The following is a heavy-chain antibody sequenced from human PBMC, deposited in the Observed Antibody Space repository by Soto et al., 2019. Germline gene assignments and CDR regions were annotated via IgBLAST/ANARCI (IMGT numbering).Heavy chain of an antibody. CDR3: ARGGYSSSWYDPYYYYGMDV. D-gene: IGHD6-13*01. Sequence: ASVKVSCKASGYTFTSYYMNWVRQATGQGLECMGWMNPNGGNTGYAQKFQGRVTMTRNTSISTAYMELSSLRSEDTAVYYCARGGYSSSWYDPYYYYGMDVWGQGTTVTVSS. CDR2: MNPNGGNT. CDR1: GYTFTSYY. J-gene: IGHJ6*02. V-gene: IGHV1-8*01.